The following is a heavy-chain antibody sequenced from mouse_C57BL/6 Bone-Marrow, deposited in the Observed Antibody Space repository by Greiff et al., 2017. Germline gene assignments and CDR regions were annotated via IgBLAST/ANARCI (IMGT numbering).Heavy chain of an antibody. J-gene: IGHJ3*01. Sequence: EVKVVESGAELVRPGASVKLSCTASGFNIKDDYMHWVKQRPEQGLEWIGWIDPENGDTEYASKFQGKATITADTSSNTAYLQLSSLTSEDTAVYYCTTRSTPLSGFAYWGQGTLVTVSA. D-gene: IGHD2-1*01. CDR2: IDPENGDT. CDR1: GFNIKDDY. CDR3: TTRSTPLSGFAY. V-gene: IGHV14-4*01.